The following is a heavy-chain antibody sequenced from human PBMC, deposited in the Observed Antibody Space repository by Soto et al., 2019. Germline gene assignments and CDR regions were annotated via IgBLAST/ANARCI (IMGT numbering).Heavy chain of an antibody. Sequence: IQLLQSAGAVKRPGASVKVSCKASGYTFNTFGVTWVRQAPGEGLEWMGCISGYGGKRDDSRKRQGRVTLEADATTRTSHMEVRNLTSEATAFYSGARGWGKYIGVNDFWGQGTLVTVSS. J-gene: IGHJ4*02. D-gene: IGHD1-26*01. CDR3: ARGWGKYIGVNDF. V-gene: IGHV1-18*01. CDR1: GYTFNTFG. CDR2: ISGYGGKR.